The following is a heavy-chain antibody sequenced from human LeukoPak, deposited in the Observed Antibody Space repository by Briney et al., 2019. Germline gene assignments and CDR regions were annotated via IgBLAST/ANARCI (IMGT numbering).Heavy chain of an antibody. CDR1: GGSISSGSYY. J-gene: IGHJ3*02. V-gene: IGHV4-61*02. CDR3: ARDRSGAFDI. D-gene: IGHD3-10*01. Sequence: SETLSLTCTVSGGSISSGSYYWSWIRQPAGKGLEWIGRIYTSGSTNYNPSLKSRVTISVDTSKNQFSLKLSSVTAADTAVYYCARDRSGAFDIWGQGTMITVSS. CDR2: IYTSGST.